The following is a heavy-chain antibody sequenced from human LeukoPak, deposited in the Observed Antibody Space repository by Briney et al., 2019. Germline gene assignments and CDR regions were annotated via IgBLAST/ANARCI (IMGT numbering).Heavy chain of an antibody. J-gene: IGHJ4*02. CDR1: GGSISSSSYY. CDR3: ARETVVVVAATRYFDY. V-gene: IGHV4-39*07. CDR2: IYYSGST. D-gene: IGHD2-15*01. Sequence: PSETLSLTCTVSGGSISSSSYYWGWIRQPPGKGLEWIGSIYYSGSTYYNPSLKSRVTISVDTSKNQFSLKLSSVTAADTAVYYCARETVVVVAATRYFDYWGQGTLVTVSS.